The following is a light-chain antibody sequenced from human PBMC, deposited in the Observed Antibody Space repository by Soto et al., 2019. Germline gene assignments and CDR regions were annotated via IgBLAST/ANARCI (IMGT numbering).Light chain of an antibody. J-gene: IGKJ1*01. CDR1: QSVSSN. CDR3: QQYDSWPSWT. CDR2: GAS. Sequence: EIVMTQSPATLSVSPGERATLSCRASQSVSSNLAWYQQKPGQAPRLVIYGASNRATAIPARVSGSGSGTEFTLTITNLQSEDFAVYYCQQYDSWPSWTFGQGTKVEIK. V-gene: IGKV3-15*01.